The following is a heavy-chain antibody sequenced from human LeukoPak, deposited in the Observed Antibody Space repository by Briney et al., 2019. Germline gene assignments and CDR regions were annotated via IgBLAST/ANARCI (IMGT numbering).Heavy chain of an antibody. D-gene: IGHD1-26*01. Sequence: GSLRLSCPASGFTFSSYSMNWVRQAPGKGLEWVSYISSGSSTIYYVDSVRGRFTISRGNAKNSLYLQMNSLRAEDTAVYYCARIIVGATGSDYWGQGTLVTVSS. CDR3: ARIIVGATGSDY. CDR1: GFTFSSYS. J-gene: IGHJ4*02. CDR2: ISSGSSTI. V-gene: IGHV3-48*01.